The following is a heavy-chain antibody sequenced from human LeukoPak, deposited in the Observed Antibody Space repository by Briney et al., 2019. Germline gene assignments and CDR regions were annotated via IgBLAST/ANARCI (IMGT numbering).Heavy chain of an antibody. V-gene: IGHV3-43*01. CDR2: ISWDGGIT. CDR3: VKVAKYYYGSETYYFFEH. Sequence: GSLRLSCAASGFTFDDYTMHWVRQAPGEGLEWVSLISWDGGITYYADSVKGRFTISRDNAKNSLDLQMNSLRVEDTGIYYCVKVAKYYYGSETYYFFEHWGQGTPVTASS. J-gene: IGHJ4*02. CDR1: GFTFDDYT. D-gene: IGHD3-10*01.